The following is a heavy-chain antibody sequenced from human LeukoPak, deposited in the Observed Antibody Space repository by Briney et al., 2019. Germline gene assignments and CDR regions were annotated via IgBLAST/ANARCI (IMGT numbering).Heavy chain of an antibody. J-gene: IGHJ6*03. CDR1: GFTFGSYW. V-gene: IGHV3-74*01. Sequence: GGSLRLSCVASGFTFGSYWMHWVRQAPGRGLVWVSRINSDESTTSYADSVKGRFTISRDNAKKTLYLQMNSLRAEDTAVYYCARGHIVVGYYYYMDVWGKGTTVTVSS. D-gene: IGHD2-15*01. CDR3: ARGHIVVGYYYYMDV. CDR2: INSDESTT.